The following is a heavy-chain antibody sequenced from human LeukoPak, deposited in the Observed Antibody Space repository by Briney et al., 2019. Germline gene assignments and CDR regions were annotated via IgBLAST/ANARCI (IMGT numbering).Heavy chain of an antibody. Sequence: PSETLSLTCTVSAGSISSGDYYWSWIRQPPGKGLEWIGYIYYSGSTYYNPSLKSRVTISVDTSKNQFSLKLSSVTAADTAVYYCARDRGYSSSWYLDYWGQGTLVAVSS. CDR2: IYYSGST. D-gene: IGHD6-13*01. V-gene: IGHV4-30-4*01. CDR3: ARDRGYSSSWYLDY. J-gene: IGHJ4*02. CDR1: AGSISSGDYY.